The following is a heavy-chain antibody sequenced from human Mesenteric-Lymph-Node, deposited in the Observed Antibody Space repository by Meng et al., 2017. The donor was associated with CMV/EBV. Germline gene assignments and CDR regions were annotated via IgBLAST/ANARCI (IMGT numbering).Heavy chain of an antibody. V-gene: IGHV5-51*01. J-gene: IGHJ3*02. Sequence: GESLKISCKASGYSFSSYWIGWVRQMPGKGLEWMGIIYPGDSDTTYSPSFQGQVTISADKSINTAYLHWSSLKASDTAMYYCARHSNLDAFDIWGQGTMVTVSS. D-gene: IGHD4-11*01. CDR2: IYPGDSDT. CDR3: ARHSNLDAFDI. CDR1: GYSFSSYW.